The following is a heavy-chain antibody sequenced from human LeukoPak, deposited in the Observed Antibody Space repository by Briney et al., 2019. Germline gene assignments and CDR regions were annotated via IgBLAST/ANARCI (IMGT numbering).Heavy chain of an antibody. V-gene: IGHV3-33*06. CDR3: AKDRGDTGSDWFDP. D-gene: IGHD3-10*01. CDR1: GFTFCIYG. J-gene: IGHJ5*02. Sequence: GGSLRLSCAASGFTFCIYGMHWVRQAPGKGLEWVAVIWSDGSKKDYVDSVKGRFTISRDNSQNALYLQMNRLRVEDTAAYYCAKDRGDTGSDWFDPWGQGTLVSVSS. CDR2: IWSDGSKK.